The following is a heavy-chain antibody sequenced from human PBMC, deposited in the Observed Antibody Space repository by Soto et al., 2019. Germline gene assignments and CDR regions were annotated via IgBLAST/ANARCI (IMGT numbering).Heavy chain of an antibody. D-gene: IGHD4-17*01. CDR2: ISYDGNNK. Sequence: QVQLVESGGGVVQPGRSLRLSCAASGFTFSSYGMHWVRQAPGKGLEWVAVISYDGNNKYYADSVKGRFTISRDNFQNTLDLQMDSLRAEDTAMYYCAKDHLETTVTTPSYWGQGTLVTVSS. V-gene: IGHV3-30*18. CDR1: GFTFSSYG. CDR3: AKDHLETTVTTPSY. J-gene: IGHJ4*02.